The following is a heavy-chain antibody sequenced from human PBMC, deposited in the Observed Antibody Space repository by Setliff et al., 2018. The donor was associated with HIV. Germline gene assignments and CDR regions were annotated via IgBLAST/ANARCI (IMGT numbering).Heavy chain of an antibody. J-gene: IGHJ6*03. CDR3: ALTGHRLLRGYMDF. CDR2: LYVSGDT. V-gene: IGHV4-4*07. Sequence: SETLSLTCYVSDDPISSYYWSWVRQPAGKGLEWIGRLYVSGDTNYNPSLKSRVTMSLDTSKKHFSLNLKSVTAADTAVYYCALTGHRLLRGYMDFWGKGTTVTFSS. CDR1: DDPISSYY. D-gene: IGHD2-15*01.